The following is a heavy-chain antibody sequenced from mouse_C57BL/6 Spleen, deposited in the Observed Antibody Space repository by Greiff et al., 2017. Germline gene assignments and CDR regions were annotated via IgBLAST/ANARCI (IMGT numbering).Heavy chain of an antibody. D-gene: IGHD2-1*01. CDR3: THYGNYVGYAMDY. V-gene: IGHV6-6*01. CDR1: GFTFSDAW. Sequence: EVKVEESGGGLVQPGGSMKLSCAASGFTFSDAWMDWVRQSPEKGLEWVAEIRNKANNHATYYAESVKGRFTISRDDSKSSVYLQMNSLRAEDTGIYYCTHYGNYVGYAMDYWGQGTSVTVSS. CDR2: IRNKANNHAT. J-gene: IGHJ4*01.